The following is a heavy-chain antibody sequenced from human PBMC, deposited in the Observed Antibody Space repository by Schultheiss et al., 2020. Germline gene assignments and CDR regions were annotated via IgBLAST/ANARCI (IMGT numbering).Heavy chain of an antibody. D-gene: IGHD7-27*01. J-gene: IGHJ4*02. CDR3: ARGGQLGIDYFDY. Sequence: GGSLRLSCAASGFTFSSYAMSWVRQAPGKGLEWVAVIWYDGSNKYYADSVKGRFTISRDNSKNTLYLQMNSLRAEDTAVYYCARGGQLGIDYFDYWGQGTLVTVSS. V-gene: IGHV3-33*08. CDR2: IWYDGSNK. CDR1: GFTFSSYA.